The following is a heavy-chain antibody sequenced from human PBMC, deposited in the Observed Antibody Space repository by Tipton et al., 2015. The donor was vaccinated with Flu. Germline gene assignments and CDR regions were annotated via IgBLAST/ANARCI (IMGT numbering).Heavy chain of an antibody. D-gene: IGHD2-15*01. V-gene: IGHV4-31*03. Sequence: TLSLTCTVSGDSISSGGHYWSWIRQHPGKGLEWIGYIYSSGTTHYNPSLKSRVTISLDTPKNHFSLKLSSVTAADTAVYYCARKYCSGGSCYHFDYWGQGTLVTVPS. CDR1: GDSISSGGHY. J-gene: IGHJ4*02. CDR3: ARKYCSGGSCYHFDY. CDR2: IYSSGTT.